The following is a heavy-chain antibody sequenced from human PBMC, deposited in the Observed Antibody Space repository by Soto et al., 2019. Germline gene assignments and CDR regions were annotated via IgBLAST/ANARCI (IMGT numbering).Heavy chain of an antibody. CDR2: IYHSGST. CDR3: ARDGAGAYGLGWFDP. CDR1: GDSISRGGYY. D-gene: IGHD3-10*01. V-gene: IGHV4-31*01. J-gene: IGHJ5*02. Sequence: QVQLQESGPGLVKPSQTLSLTCTVSGDSISRGGYYWNWLRQHPRKGLEWIGYIYHSGSTIYNPSLKIPVTISVDTSKNRLSLELSNVTAADTAVYYCARDGAGAYGLGWFDPWGQGILVTVSS.